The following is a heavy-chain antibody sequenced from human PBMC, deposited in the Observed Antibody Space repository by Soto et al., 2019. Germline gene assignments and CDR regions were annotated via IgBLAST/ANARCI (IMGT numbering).Heavy chain of an antibody. CDR1: GFTFSSYA. V-gene: IGHV3-64D*06. J-gene: IGHJ4*02. CDR2: ISSNGGST. CDR3: VKSTYYYDSSGYYYVGYFDY. D-gene: IGHD3-22*01. Sequence: PGGSLRLSCSASGFTFSSYAMHWVRQAPGKGLEYVSAISSNGGSTYYADSVKGRFTISRDNSKNTLYLQMSSLRAEDTAVYYCVKSTYYYDSSGYYYVGYFDYWGQGTLVTVSS.